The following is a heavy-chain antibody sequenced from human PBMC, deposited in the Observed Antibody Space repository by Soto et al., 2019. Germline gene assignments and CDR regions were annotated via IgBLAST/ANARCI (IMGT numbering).Heavy chain of an antibody. CDR1: GCTFSSYT. J-gene: IGHJ3*02. D-gene: IGHD6-19*01. CDR2: IIPILGIA. V-gene: IGHV1-69*02. Sequence: ASVKVSCKASGCTFSSYTISWVRQAPGQGLEWMGRIIPILGIASYAQKFQGRVTITADKSTSTAYMELSSLRSEDTAVYYCARPNSSGWYWRRAAFDIWGQGTMVTGS. CDR3: ARPNSSGWYWRRAAFDI.